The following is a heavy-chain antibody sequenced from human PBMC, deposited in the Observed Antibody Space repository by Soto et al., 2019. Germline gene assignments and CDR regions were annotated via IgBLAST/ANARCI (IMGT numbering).Heavy chain of an antibody. D-gene: IGHD3-3*01. J-gene: IGHJ5*02. V-gene: IGHV3-15*07. Sequence: PGGSLRLSCAASGFTFSNAWMNWVRQAPGKGLEWVGRIKSKTDGGTTDYAAPVKGRFTISRDDSKNTLYLQMNSLKTEDTAVYYCTTSLYYDFWSGYYFQGRRQNWFDPWGQGTLVTVSS. CDR3: TTSLYYDFWSGYYFQGRRQNWFDP. CDR2: IKSKTDGGTT. CDR1: GFTFSNAW.